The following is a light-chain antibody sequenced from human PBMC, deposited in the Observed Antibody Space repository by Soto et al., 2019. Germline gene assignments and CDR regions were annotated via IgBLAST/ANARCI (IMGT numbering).Light chain of an antibody. V-gene: IGLV2-8*01. Sequence: QSALAQPPSASGSPGQSVTISCTGSSSDIGAYNYVYWYQQYPGKAPKLIIYDVNQRPSGVPDRFSGSKSGNTASLTVSGLQAEDESVYYCSSFAGGAHVVFGGGTKVTVL. CDR1: SSDIGAYNY. CDR3: SSFAGGAHVV. CDR2: DVN. J-gene: IGLJ2*01.